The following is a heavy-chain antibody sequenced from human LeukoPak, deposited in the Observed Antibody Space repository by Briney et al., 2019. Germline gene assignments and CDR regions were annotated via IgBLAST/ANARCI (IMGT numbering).Heavy chain of an antibody. CDR3: VRDHNYAFDY. CDR2: ISYDGSNK. Sequence: SCKASGGTFSSYAMHWVRQAPGKGLEWVAVISYDGSNKYYADSVKGRFTISRDNSKNTLYLQMNSLRAEDTAVYFCVRDHNYAFDYWGQGTLVTVSS. J-gene: IGHJ4*02. CDR1: GGTFSSYA. V-gene: IGHV3-30-3*01. D-gene: IGHD5-18*01.